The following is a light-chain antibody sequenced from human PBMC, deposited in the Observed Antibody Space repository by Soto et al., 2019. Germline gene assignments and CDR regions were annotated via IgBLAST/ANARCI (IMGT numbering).Light chain of an antibody. CDR3: QQYNSYWT. Sequence: DIQMTQSPSTLSASVGDRVTITCRASQSISSWLAWYQQKPGKAPKLLIYDASSLESGVPSRFSRSGSGTEFTLTISRLQPDDFATYYCQQYNSYWTFGQGTKVDIK. J-gene: IGKJ1*01. CDR2: DAS. V-gene: IGKV1-5*01. CDR1: QSISSW.